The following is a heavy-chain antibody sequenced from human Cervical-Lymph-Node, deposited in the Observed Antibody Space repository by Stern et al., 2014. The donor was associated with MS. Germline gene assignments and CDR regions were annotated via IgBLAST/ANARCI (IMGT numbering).Heavy chain of an antibody. Sequence: QLVQSGGGLVKPGGSLRLSCAASGFTFRSYAVNWVRQAPGKGLEWVSSIGSSSSYIYYADSVKGRLTISRDNAKNSLYLQMNSLRAEDTAVYYCARIVGGYSYGSSDYWGQGTLVTVSS. V-gene: IGHV3-21*01. CDR3: ARIVGGYSYGSSDY. D-gene: IGHD5-18*01. J-gene: IGHJ4*02. CDR1: GFTFRSYA. CDR2: IGSSSSYI.